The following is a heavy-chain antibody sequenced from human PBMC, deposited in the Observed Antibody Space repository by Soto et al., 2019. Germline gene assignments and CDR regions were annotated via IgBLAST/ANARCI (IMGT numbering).Heavy chain of an antibody. CDR2: ISYDGSNK. V-gene: IGHV3-30-3*01. Sequence: GGSLRLSCAASGFTFSSYAMHWVRQAPGKGLEWVAVISYDGSNKYYADSVKGRFTISRDNSKNTLYLQMNSLRAEDTAVYYCERDPGGFTPDGYFQHWGQGTLVTVSS. CDR1: GFTFSSYA. J-gene: IGHJ1*01. CDR3: ERDPGGFTPDGYFQH. D-gene: IGHD1-26*01.